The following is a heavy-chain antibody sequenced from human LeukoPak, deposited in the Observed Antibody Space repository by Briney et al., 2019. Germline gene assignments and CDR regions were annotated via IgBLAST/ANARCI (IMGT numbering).Heavy chain of an antibody. V-gene: IGHV3-66*01. Sequence: GGSLRLSCAASGFTVSSNYMSWVRQAPGKGLEWVSVIYSGGSTIYYADSVKGRFTISRDNAKNSLYLQMNSLRAEDTAVYYCAGVGGSGAGYYYYCMDVWGKGTTVTVSS. D-gene: IGHD6-19*01. J-gene: IGHJ6*03. CDR3: AGVGGSGAGYYYYCMDV. CDR1: GFTVSSNY. CDR2: IYSGGSTI.